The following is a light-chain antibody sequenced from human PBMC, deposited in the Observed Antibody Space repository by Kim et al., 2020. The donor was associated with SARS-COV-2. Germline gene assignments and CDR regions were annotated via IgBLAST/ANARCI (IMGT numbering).Light chain of an antibody. CDR2: HDT. CDR3: QAWDSNTAV. Sequence: VSPGQTASISCSGDKLGDKYACWYQQRSGQSPVLVIYHDTKRPSGIPERFSGSNSGNTATLTISGTQAMDEADYYCQAWDSNTAVFGGGTQLTVL. CDR1: KLGDKY. V-gene: IGLV3-1*01. J-gene: IGLJ2*01.